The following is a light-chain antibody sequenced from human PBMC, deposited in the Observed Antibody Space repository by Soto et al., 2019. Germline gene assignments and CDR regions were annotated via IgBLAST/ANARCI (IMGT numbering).Light chain of an antibody. CDR2: DAS. CDR1: QSVSSY. V-gene: IGKV3-11*01. CDR3: QQYSSSPIT. Sequence: EIVLTQSPATLSLSPGERATLSCRASQSVSSYLPWYQQTHGQAPRILIYDASNRDTGIPARFSGSGSWTDFSLTISRLDPEDFAVYYCQQYSSSPITFGQGTRLEIK. J-gene: IGKJ5*01.